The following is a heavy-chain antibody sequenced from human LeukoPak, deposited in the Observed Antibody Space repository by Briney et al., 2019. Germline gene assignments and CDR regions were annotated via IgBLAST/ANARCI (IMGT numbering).Heavy chain of an antibody. V-gene: IGHV3-66*04. D-gene: IGHD3-9*01. CDR1: GITVNTNY. CDR2: IYSGGAT. J-gene: IGHJ4*02. CDR3: ARLHYDVLTGPFDY. Sequence: PGGSLRLSCAASGITVNTNYMSWVRQAPGKGLEWVSIIYSGGATFYADSVKGRFTISRESSKNTLLLQMNSLRVEDTAVYYCARLHYDVLTGPFDYWGQGTLVTVSS.